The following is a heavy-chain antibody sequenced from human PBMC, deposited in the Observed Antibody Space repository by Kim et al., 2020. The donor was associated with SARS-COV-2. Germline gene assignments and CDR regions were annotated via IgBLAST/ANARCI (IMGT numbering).Heavy chain of an antibody. CDR2: ISYDGSNK. J-gene: IGHJ4*02. CDR3: ARGKGIAAGGDF. V-gene: IGHV3-30-3*01. D-gene: IGHD6-13*01. Sequence: GGSLRLSCAASGFTFSSYAMHWVRQAPGKGLDWVALISYDGSNKYYADSVKGRFTISRDNSKNTLYLQMNSLRAEDKAVYYCARGKGIAAGGDFWGQGTLVTVSS. CDR1: GFTFSSYA.